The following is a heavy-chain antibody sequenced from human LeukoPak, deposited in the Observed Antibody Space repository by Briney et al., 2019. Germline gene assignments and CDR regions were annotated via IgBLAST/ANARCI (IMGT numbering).Heavy chain of an antibody. CDR2: ISYDGSDK. CDR1: GFTFSNYA. D-gene: IGHD1-14*01. V-gene: IGHV3-30*04. CDR3: ARVYRRYFDY. J-gene: IGHJ4*02. Sequence: PGRSLRLSCAASGFTFSNYAMHWVRQAPGKGLEWVAAISYDGSDKYYADSVKGRFTISRDNAKNSLYLQMNSLRAEDTAVYYCARVYRRYFDYWGQGTLVTVSS.